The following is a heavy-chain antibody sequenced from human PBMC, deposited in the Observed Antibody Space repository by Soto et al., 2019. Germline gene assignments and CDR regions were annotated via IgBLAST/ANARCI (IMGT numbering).Heavy chain of an antibody. Sequence: QVQLVESGGGVVQPGRSLRLSCAASGFTFSSYAMHWVRQAPGKGLEWVAVISYDGSNKYYADSVKGRFTISRDNSKNTLYLQMNSLRAEDTAVYYCARVGAVAGTEYYYYYGMDVWGQGTTVTVSS. J-gene: IGHJ6*02. CDR2: ISYDGSNK. CDR3: ARVGAVAGTEYYYYYGMDV. V-gene: IGHV3-30-3*01. D-gene: IGHD6-19*01. CDR1: GFTFSSYA.